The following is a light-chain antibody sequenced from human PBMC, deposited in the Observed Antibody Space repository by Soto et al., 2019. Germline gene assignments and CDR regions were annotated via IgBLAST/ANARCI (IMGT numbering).Light chain of an antibody. V-gene: IGKV1-5*03. CDR3: QQYGWAPTWT. CDR2: KAS. J-gene: IGKJ1*01. CDR1: QTISSW. Sequence: DIQMTQSPSTLSGSVGDRVTITCRASQTISSWLAWYQQKPGKAPKLLIYKASTLKSGVPSRFSGSGSGTEFTLTISRLEPEDFAVYYCQQYGWAPTWTFGQGTKVDIK.